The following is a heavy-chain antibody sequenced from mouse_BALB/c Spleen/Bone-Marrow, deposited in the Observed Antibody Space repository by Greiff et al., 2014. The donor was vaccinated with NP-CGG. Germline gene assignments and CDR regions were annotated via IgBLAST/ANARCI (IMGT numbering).Heavy chain of an antibody. D-gene: IGHD2-4*01. J-gene: IGHJ3*01. V-gene: IGHV10-1*02. CDR3: VRQNYDYAWFAY. CDR2: IRSKSNNYAT. CDR1: GFTFNTYA. Sequence: EVQLVESGGGLVQPKGSLKLSCAVSGFTFNTYAMNWVRQAPGKGLEWVARIRSKSNNYATYYADSVKDRFTISRDDSQSMLYLQMNNLKTGDTAMYYCVRQNYDYAWFAYWGQGTLVTVSA.